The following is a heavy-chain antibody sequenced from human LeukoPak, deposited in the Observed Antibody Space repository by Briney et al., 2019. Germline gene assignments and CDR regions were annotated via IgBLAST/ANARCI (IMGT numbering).Heavy chain of an antibody. D-gene: IGHD2-21*01. CDR1: GDTFKVYY. CDR3: ARQRESSYEVWRYPAAKAHHYYYMDV. Sequence: GASVKVSCKTSGDTFKVYYIHWMRQAPRQGLEWIGWISPTGATNHAQKFQGRVTKTRDRSISTLYLELSSLRSDDTAVYYCARQRESSYEVWRYPAAKAHHYYYMDVWGKGTTVIVSS. V-gene: IGHV1-2*02. CDR2: ISPTGAT. J-gene: IGHJ6*03.